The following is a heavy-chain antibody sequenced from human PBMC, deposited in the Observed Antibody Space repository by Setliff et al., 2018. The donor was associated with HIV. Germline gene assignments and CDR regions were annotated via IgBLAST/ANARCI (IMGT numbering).Heavy chain of an antibody. V-gene: IGHV4-59*08. D-gene: IGHD1-1*01. J-gene: IGHJ3*02. CDR2: IYYSGNT. CDR3: ARHLYWNPDAFDI. Sequence: LSLTCTVSGGSIINNFWSWIRLPPGKGLEYIGYIYYSGNTDYNPSLKSRVTISVDTSKNQFSLRLSSVTAADTAVFFCARHLYWNPDAFDIWGQGTMVTVS. CDR1: GGSIINNF.